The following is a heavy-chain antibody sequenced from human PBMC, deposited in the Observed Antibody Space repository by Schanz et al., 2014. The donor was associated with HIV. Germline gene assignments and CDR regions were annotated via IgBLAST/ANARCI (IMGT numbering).Heavy chain of an antibody. CDR2: IWYDGSDK. CDR1: GFTFSNFW. D-gene: IGHD6-13*01. J-gene: IGHJ6*02. V-gene: IGHV3-33*08. CDR3: ARTTIAAPGTEYYYGMDV. Sequence: VQLLESGGGLVQPGGSLRLSCVASGFTFSNFWLSWVRQAPGRGLEWVAVIWYDGSDKYYADSVKGRFTISRDNSKNTLFLQMNSLRAEDTAVYYCARTTIAAPGTEYYYGMDVWGQGTTVTVSS.